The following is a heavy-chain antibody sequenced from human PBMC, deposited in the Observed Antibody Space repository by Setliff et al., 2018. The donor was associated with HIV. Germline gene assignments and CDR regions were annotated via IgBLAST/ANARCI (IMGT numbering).Heavy chain of an antibody. CDR1: GYTFTSYA. J-gene: IGHJ5*02. CDR2: INAGNGNT. V-gene: IGHV1-3*01. D-gene: IGHD6-13*01. Sequence: GASVKVSCKASGYTFTSYAMHWVRQAPGQRLEWMGWINAGNGNTKYSQKFQGRVTITRDTSASTAYMELSSLRSEDTAVYYCARGYSIALGWFDPWGQGTLVTVSS. CDR3: ARGYSIALGWFDP.